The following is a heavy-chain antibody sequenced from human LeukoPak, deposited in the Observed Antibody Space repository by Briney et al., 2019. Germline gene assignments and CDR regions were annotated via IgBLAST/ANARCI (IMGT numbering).Heavy chain of an antibody. CDR3: ARDYGDYAWFDP. V-gene: IGHV4-59*01. Sequence: SETRSLTCTVSGGSISSYYWSWIRQPPGKGLEWIGYIFYSGSTNYNPSLKSRVTISVDTSKNQFSLKLSSVTAADTAVYYCARDYGDYAWFDPWGQGTLVTVSS. J-gene: IGHJ5*02. D-gene: IGHD4-17*01. CDR2: IFYSGST. CDR1: GGSISSYY.